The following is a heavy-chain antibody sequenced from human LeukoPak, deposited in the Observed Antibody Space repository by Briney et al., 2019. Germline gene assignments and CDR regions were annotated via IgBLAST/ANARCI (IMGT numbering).Heavy chain of an antibody. D-gene: IGHD3-10*01. CDR3: ARDPMVRGVIGY. J-gene: IGHJ4*02. CDR1: GYSLSRGYY. Sequence: PSETLSLTCTVSGYSLSRGYYWGWIRQPPGKGLEWIGSIYHSGSTYYNPSLKTRVTIAVDTSKNQFSLKLSSVTAADTAVYYCARDPMVRGVIGYRGQGTLVTVSS. V-gene: IGHV4-38-2*02. CDR2: IYHSGST.